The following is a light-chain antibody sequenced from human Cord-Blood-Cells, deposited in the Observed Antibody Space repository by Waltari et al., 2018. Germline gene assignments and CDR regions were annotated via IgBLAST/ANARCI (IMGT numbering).Light chain of an antibody. CDR1: SSDVGGYNY. V-gene: IGLV2-14*01. CDR3: SSYTSSSTLV. Sequence: QSALTQPASVSGSPGQSITISCTGTSSDVGGYNYVSWYQQHPGKAPKHMICDVSKRPAGVSNRFSGSKSGKTACRTISGLQAEDEADYYCSSYTSSSTLVVGGGTKLTVL. CDR2: DVS. J-gene: IGLJ2*01.